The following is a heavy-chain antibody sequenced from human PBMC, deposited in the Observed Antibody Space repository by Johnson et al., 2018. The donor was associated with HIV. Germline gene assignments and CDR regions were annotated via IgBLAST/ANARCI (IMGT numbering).Heavy chain of an antibody. CDR3: ARVGGSGSFFFNAFDI. Sequence: MQLVESGGGLVQPGGSLRLSCAASGLTVSGNYMTWVRQAPGKGLEWVSVICSGGSTYYAGSVHGGCTTSRDNSKNTLYLQMNSLRAEDTAFYYCARVGGSGSFFFNAFDIWGQGTMVTVSS. V-gene: IGHV3-66*01. D-gene: IGHD1-26*01. CDR1: GLTVSGNY. J-gene: IGHJ3*02. CDR2: ICSGGST.